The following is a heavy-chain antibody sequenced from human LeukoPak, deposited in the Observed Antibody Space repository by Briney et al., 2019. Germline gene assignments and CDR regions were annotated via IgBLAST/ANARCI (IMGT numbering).Heavy chain of an antibody. CDR2: ISSSSSTI. Sequence: GGSLRLSCAASGFTFSSYSMNWVRQAPGKGLEWVSYISSSSSTIYYADSVKGRFTISRDNAKNSLYLQMNSLRAEDTAVYYRARDCKEYCSSTSCYISFFDYWGQGTLVTVSS. V-gene: IGHV3-48*01. J-gene: IGHJ4*02. CDR3: ARDCKEYCSSTSCYISFFDY. D-gene: IGHD2-2*02. CDR1: GFTFSSYS.